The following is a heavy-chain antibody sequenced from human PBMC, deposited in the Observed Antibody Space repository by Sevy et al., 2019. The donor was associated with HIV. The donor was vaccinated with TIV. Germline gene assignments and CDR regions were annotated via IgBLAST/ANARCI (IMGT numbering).Heavy chain of an antibody. CDR3: VKGPLISLGADLFDY. CDR2: IQYDGGNK. Sequence: GGSLRLSCATSGFTFNSHGMHWVRQAPGKGLEWVSFIQYDGGNKNYADSVKGRLTISRDNSKNTLYLQLRSLRTEDTALYYCVKGPLISLGADLFDYWGQGTLVTVSS. D-gene: IGHD7-27*01. CDR1: GFTFNSHG. V-gene: IGHV3-30*02. J-gene: IGHJ4*02.